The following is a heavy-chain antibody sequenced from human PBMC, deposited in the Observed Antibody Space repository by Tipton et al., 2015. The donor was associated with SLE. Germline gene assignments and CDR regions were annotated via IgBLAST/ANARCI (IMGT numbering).Heavy chain of an antibody. D-gene: IGHD1-26*01. CDR2: VSSTGGA. CDR1: GGSIVSNSHY. CDR3: ARGPIEGYYYYYMDV. J-gene: IGHJ6*03. V-gene: IGHV4-39*07. Sequence: TLSPTCTVSGGSIVSNSHYWAWVRRPPGKGLEWMGSVSSTGGAYYNPSLKSRLTTSVDTSKDQFSLRLTSVTAADTAVYYCARGPIEGYYYYYMDVWGKGTTVTVSS.